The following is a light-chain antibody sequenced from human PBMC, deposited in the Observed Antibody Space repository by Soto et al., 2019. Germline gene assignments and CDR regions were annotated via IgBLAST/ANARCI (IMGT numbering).Light chain of an antibody. CDR3: GTWDSSLSRV. CDR2: ENN. Sequence: QSVLTQPPSVSAAPGQKVTISCSGSSSNIGNNYVSWYQRLPGTAPKLLIYENNKRPSGIPDRFSGSKSGTSATLGITGLQTGDEADYYCGTWDSSLSRVFGTGTKLTVL. V-gene: IGLV1-51*02. J-gene: IGLJ1*01. CDR1: SSNIGNNY.